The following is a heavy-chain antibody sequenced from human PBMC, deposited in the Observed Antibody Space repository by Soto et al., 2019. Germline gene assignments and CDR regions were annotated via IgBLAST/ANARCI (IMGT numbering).Heavy chain of an antibody. CDR2: FDPEDGET. V-gene: IGHV1-24*01. Sequence: GASVKVSCKVSGYTLTELSMRWVRQAPGKGLEWMGGFDPEDGETIYAQKFQGRVTMTEDTSTDTAYMELSSLRSEDTAVYYCATASSAWAWFDPWGQGTLVTVSS. J-gene: IGHJ5*02. D-gene: IGHD1-26*01. CDR1: GYTLTELS. CDR3: ATASSAWAWFDP.